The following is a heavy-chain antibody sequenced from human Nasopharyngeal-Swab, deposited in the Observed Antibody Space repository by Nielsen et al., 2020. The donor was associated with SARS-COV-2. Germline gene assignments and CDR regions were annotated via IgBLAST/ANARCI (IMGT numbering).Heavy chain of an antibody. J-gene: IGHJ4*02. CDR3: ARLSGYSGYDERAFDY. Sequence: SERLSVTCTVGVGAFSSSGYYWGWIRQPPGKGLEWIGSIYYSGCTYYNPSLKSRVTISVDTSKNQFSLKLSSVTAADTAVYYCARLSGYSGYDERAFDYWGQGTLVTVSS. CDR1: VGAFSSSGYY. V-gene: IGHV4-39*01. D-gene: IGHD5-12*01. CDR2: IYYSGCT.